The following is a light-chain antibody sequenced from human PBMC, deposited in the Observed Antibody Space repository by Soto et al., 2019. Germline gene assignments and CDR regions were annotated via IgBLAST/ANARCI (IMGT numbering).Light chain of an antibody. Sequence: EIVLTQSPGTLSLSPGERATLSCRASQSVSSNYLAWYQQKPGQAPRLLIYGASSRATGIPDRFSGSGSGTDFTLTISRLEPGDFAVYYCQQYGSSTDTFGQGTKLEIK. V-gene: IGKV3-20*01. CDR1: QSVSSNY. CDR3: QQYGSSTDT. CDR2: GAS. J-gene: IGKJ2*01.